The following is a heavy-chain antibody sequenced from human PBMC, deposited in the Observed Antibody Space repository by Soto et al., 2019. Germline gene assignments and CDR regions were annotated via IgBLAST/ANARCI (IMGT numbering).Heavy chain of an antibody. CDR1: GFTFSSYA. J-gene: IGHJ6*02. CDR3: AKDPSIAAAGLHYYYGMDV. Sequence: GGSLRLSCAASGFTFSSYAMSWVRQAPGKGLEWVSAISGSGGSTYYADSVKGRFTISRDNSKNTLYLQMNSLRAEDTAVYYCAKDPSIAAAGLHYYYGMDVWGQGTTVNVAS. D-gene: IGHD6-13*01. V-gene: IGHV3-23*01. CDR2: ISGSGGST.